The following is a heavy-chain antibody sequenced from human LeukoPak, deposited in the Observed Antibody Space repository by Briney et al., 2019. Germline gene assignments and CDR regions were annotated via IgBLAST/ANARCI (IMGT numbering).Heavy chain of an antibody. CDR2: INTNTGNP. J-gene: IGHJ1*01. CDR1: GYTFTRYA. Sequence: ASVKVSCKASGYTFTRYAMNWVRQAPGQGLELMGWINTNTGNPTYAQGFTGRFVFSLDTSVSTAYLQISSLKAEDTAVYYCARDYTLTLGTTTYFQHWGQGTLVTVSS. V-gene: IGHV7-4-1*02. D-gene: IGHD1-7*01. CDR3: ARDYTLTLGTTTYFQH.